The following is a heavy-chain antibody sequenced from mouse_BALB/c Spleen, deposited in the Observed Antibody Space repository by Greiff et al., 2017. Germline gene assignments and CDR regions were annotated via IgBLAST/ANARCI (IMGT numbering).Heavy chain of an antibody. CDR1: GFSLTSYG. CDR2: IWAGGST. V-gene: IGHV2-9*02. Sequence: VKLVESGPGLVAPSQSLSITCTVSGFSLTSYGVHWVRQPPGKGLEWLGVIWAGGSTNYNSALMSRLSISKDNSKSQVFLKMNSLQTDDTARYYCARDQGLSEFAYWGQGTLVTVSA. D-gene: IGHD3-2*02. J-gene: IGHJ3*01. CDR3: ARDQGLSEFAY.